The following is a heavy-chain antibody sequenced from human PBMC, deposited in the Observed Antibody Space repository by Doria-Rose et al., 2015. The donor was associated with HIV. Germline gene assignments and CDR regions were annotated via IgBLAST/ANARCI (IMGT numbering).Heavy chain of an antibody. CDR3: AKAPIIGPKYYFYMDV. CDR1: GFSFESYA. J-gene: IGHJ6*03. V-gene: IGHV3-9*01. Sequence: EVQLVESGGGLVQPGRSLRLSCVGSGFSFESYAMHWVRLAPGKGPEWVAGISCDSGAKGNADSVEGRFTISRDNAKKSVYLEMRSLRPEDTAFYYCAKAPIIGPKYYFYMDVWGKGTSVTVSS. D-gene: IGHD3-3*01. CDR2: ISCDSGAK.